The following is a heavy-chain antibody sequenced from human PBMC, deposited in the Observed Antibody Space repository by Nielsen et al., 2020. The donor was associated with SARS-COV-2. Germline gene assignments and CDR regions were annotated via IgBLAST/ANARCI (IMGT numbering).Heavy chain of an antibody. J-gene: IGHJ4*02. Sequence: GESLKISCAASGFTFSDYYMTWIRQAPGKGLEWISHISSGGGTIYYADSMKGRFTISRDNAKNSLYLQMNSLRAEDTAVYYCARGNGYGGGDYWGQGTLVTVSS. CDR1: GFTFSDYY. CDR2: ISSGGGTI. CDR3: ARGNGYGGGDY. V-gene: IGHV3-11*01. D-gene: IGHD5-12*01.